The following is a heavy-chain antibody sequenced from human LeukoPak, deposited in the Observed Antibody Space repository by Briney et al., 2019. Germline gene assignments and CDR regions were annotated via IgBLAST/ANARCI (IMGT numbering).Heavy chain of an antibody. J-gene: IGHJ4*02. CDR2: IYYSGST. D-gene: IGHD6-19*01. V-gene: IGHV4-39*07. Sequence: SETLSLTCTVPGGSISSSSYYWGWIRQPPGKGLEWIGSIYYSGSTYYNPSLKSRVTISVDTSKNQFSLKLSSVTAADTAVYYCARGRWSSGWRLFDYWGQGTPVTVSS. CDR3: ARGRWSSGWRLFDY. CDR1: GGSISSSSYY.